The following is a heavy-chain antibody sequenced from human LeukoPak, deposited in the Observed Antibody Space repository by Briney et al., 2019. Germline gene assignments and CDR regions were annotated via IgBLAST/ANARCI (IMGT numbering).Heavy chain of an antibody. Sequence: GGSLLLSCAASGFTVSSNYMSWVRQAPGKGLEGGSVSYSGGRTYYANSAKGRFSISRDNSKNTLYLQMTSLRAEDTAVYYCARSIRGYSYVLDFWGRGTLVTVSS. CDR2: SYSGGRT. V-gene: IGHV3-53*01. CDR1: GFTVSSNY. CDR3: ARSIRGYSYVLDF. J-gene: IGHJ4*02. D-gene: IGHD5-18*01.